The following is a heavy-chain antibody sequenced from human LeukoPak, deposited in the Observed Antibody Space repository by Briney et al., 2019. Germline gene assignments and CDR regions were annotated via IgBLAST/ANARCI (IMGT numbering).Heavy chain of an antibody. V-gene: IGHV1-8*01. Sequence: ASVKVSCKASGYTFTSYDINWVRQATGQGLEWMGWMNPNSGNTGYAQKFQGGVTMTRNTSISTAYMELSSLRSEDTAVYYCAREKEDIVVVVNNYWGQGTLVTVSS. D-gene: IGHD2-15*01. J-gene: IGHJ4*02. CDR1: GYTFTSYD. CDR2: MNPNSGNT. CDR3: AREKEDIVVVVNNY.